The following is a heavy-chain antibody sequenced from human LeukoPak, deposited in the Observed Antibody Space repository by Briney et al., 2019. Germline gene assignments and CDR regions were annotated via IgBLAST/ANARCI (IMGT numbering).Heavy chain of an antibody. CDR2: TYYSGST. Sequence: SETLSLTCTVSGGSISSGDYYWSWIRQPPGKGLEWIGYTYYSGSTYYNPSLKSRVTISVDTSKNQFSLKLSSVTAADTAVYYCARVRSAYCGGDCHHIDYWAREPWSPSPQ. CDR1: GGSISSGDYY. D-gene: IGHD2-21*02. CDR3: ARVRSAYCGGDCHHIDY. J-gene: IGHJ4*02. V-gene: IGHV4-30-4*01.